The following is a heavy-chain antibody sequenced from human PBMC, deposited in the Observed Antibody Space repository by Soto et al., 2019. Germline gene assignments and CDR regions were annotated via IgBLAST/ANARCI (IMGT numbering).Heavy chain of an antibody. V-gene: IGHV3-23*01. Sequence: HPGGSLRLSCAASGFTFNNYAMSWVRQAPGKGLEWVSSISDIGGSAYYADSVKGRFTISRDNSKNTLYLQMNSLRAEDTAIYYCAKEEGHQLYNWLGPWGQGTLVTVSS. D-gene: IGHD2-2*01. J-gene: IGHJ5*02. CDR3: AKEEGHQLYNWLGP. CDR2: ISDIGGSA. CDR1: GFTFNNYA.